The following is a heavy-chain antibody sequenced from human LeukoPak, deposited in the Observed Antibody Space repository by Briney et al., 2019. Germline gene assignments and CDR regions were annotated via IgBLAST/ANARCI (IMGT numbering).Heavy chain of an antibody. CDR3: ATDVGALDY. D-gene: IGHD1-26*01. CDR2: INHSGST. Sequence: KTSETLSLTCAVYGGSFSGYYWSWIRQPPGKGLEWIGEINHSGSTNYNPSLKSRVTISVDTSKNQFSLKLSSVTAADTAVYYCATDVGALDYWGQGTLVTVSS. V-gene: IGHV4-34*01. J-gene: IGHJ4*02. CDR1: GGSFSGYY.